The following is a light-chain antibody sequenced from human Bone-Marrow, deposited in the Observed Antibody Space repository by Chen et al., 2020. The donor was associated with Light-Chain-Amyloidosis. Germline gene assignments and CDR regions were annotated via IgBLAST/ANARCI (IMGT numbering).Light chain of an antibody. Sequence: IVLTQSPLSLAVTPGESASISCTSNQSLMQNNGYNSLDWYLQKPGQSPQLLIYLASDRASGVPDRFSGSGSGKDFTLKITSVEADDVGVYFCMQTLQPLRTFGQGTKLEI. J-gene: IGKJ2*01. CDR3: MQTLQPLRT. V-gene: IGKV2-28*01. CDR1: QSLMQNNGYNS. CDR2: LAS.